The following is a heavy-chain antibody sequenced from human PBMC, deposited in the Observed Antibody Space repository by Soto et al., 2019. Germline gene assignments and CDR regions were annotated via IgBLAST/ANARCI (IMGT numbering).Heavy chain of an antibody. CDR2: ISPYNGNT. J-gene: IGHJ6*02. CDR3: ARGIGGWFGVAYYYGKGV. D-gene: IGHD3-10*01. Sequence: ASVKVSCKASGYTFTSYGISWVRQAPGQGLEWMGWISPYNGNTNYAQKLQGRVTMTTDTSTSTAYMDLRSLRSDDTAVYYCARGIGGWFGVAYYYGKGVWGQGTTVTVSS. V-gene: IGHV1-18*01. CDR1: GYTFTSYG.